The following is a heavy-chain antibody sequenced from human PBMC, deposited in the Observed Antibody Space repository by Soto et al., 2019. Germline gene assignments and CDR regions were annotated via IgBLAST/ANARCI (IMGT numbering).Heavy chain of an antibody. CDR3: SRTSITVGFGMDV. Sequence: EMQLVESGGGLVKPGGSLRLSCSASGFTFNTYSLNWVRQAPGKGLEWVSSISSGSNNLYYRDSVKCRLTISRDNGKTSLFLPMNSLRVEDTVIYYCSRTSITVGFGMDVWSKGTTVTVSS. J-gene: IGHJ6*04. CDR2: ISSGSNNL. D-gene: IGHD4-4*01. V-gene: IGHV3-21*01. CDR1: GFTFNTYS.